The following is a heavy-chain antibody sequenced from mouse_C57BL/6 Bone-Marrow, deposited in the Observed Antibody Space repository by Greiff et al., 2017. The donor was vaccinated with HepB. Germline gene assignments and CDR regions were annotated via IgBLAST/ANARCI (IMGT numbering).Heavy chain of an antibody. V-gene: IGHV1-59*01. J-gene: IGHJ4*01. CDR3: ARNRWLLPYDYAMDY. D-gene: IGHD2-3*01. CDR1: GYTFTSYW. Sequence: VQLQQPGAELVRPGTSVKLSCKASGYTFTSYWMHWVKQRPGQGLEWIGVIDPSDSYTNYNQKFKGKATLTVDTSSSTAYMQLSSLTSEDSAVYYCARNRWLLPYDYAMDYWGQGTSVTVSS. CDR2: IDPSDSYT.